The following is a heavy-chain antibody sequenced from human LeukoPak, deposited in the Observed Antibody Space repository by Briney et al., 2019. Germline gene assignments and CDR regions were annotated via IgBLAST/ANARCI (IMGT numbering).Heavy chain of an antibody. CDR1: GGSISSYY. V-gene: IGHV4-4*07. CDR3: ARTPDTTLEYYYGMDD. Sequence: SDTLSLTCTVSGGSISSYYWSSIRQPAGEGLEWIGRIYTSGSTNYNPSLKSRVPMSVGTSKNQVSLKLSSVTAADTAVYYCARTPDTTLEYYYGMDDWGQRTTVTVSS. CDR2: IYTSGST. D-gene: IGHD1-1*01. J-gene: IGHJ6*02.